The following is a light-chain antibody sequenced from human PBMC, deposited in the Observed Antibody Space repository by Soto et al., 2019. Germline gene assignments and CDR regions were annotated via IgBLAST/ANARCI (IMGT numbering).Light chain of an antibody. CDR1: PSVTNY. CDR2: GAS. Sequence: EIVLTQSPATLSLSPGERATLSCRASPSVTNYLAWYQQKPGQAPRLLIFGASTRAAGFPDRFSGSGSGTDFTLTISRLEPEDFAVYYCQQYGSSPRTFGQGTKVDIK. V-gene: IGKV3-20*01. CDR3: QQYGSSPRT. J-gene: IGKJ1*01.